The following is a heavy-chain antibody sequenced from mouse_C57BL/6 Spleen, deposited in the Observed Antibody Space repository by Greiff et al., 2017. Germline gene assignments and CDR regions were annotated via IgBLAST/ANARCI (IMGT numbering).Heavy chain of an antibody. CDR3: TRPLYGSRGYFDV. D-gene: IGHD1-1*01. CDR2: IDPETGGT. J-gene: IGHJ1*03. V-gene: IGHV1-15*01. CDR1: GYTFTDYE. Sequence: VQLQESGAELVRPGASVTLSCKASGYTFTDYEMHWVKQTPVHGLEWIGAIDPETGGTASNQKFKGKAILTADKSSSTAYMELRSLTSEDSAVYYCTRPLYGSRGYFDVWGTGTTVTVSS.